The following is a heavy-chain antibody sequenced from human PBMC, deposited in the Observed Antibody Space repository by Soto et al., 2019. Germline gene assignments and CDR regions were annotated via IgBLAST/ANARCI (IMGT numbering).Heavy chain of an antibody. CDR3: ARGDGLWYFDF. CDR1: GYTFFTYG. CDR2: ISVYNGNT. Sequence: ASVKVSCKASGYTFFTYGITWVLQAPGQGLEWMGWISVYNGNTEYAQKLQGRVTMTTDTSTSTVYMELRRLTSDDTAVYYCARGDGLWYFDFWGRGTLVTVSS. J-gene: IGHJ2*01. V-gene: IGHV1-18*01.